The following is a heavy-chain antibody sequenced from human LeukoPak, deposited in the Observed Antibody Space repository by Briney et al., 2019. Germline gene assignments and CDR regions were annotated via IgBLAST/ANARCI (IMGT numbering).Heavy chain of an antibody. CDR1: RFTFSSYG. CDR3: ARDSLGYDSSGYYSY. Sequence: PGGSLRLSCTASRFTFSSYGMSWVRQAPGKGLEWVSGINWNGGSTGYADSVKGRFTISRDNAKNSMYLQMNSLRAEDTALYYCARDSLGYDSSGYYSYWGQGTLVTVSS. CDR2: INWNGGST. D-gene: IGHD3-22*01. J-gene: IGHJ4*02. V-gene: IGHV3-20*04.